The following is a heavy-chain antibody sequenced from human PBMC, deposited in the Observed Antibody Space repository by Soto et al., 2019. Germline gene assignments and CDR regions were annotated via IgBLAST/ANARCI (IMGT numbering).Heavy chain of an antibody. CDR1: CGSFIGYY. D-gene: IGHD3-16*01. V-gene: IGHV4-34*01. CDR3: ARTGASTSLSFFDY. Sequence: SETLSLTCAFYCGSFIGYYWSWIRQPPGKGLQWIGEINHSGGTNYNPSLKSRVTISVDTSKNQFFLKLTSVTAADTAVYYCARTGASTSLSFFDYWGQGTLVTVSS. CDR2: INHSGGT. J-gene: IGHJ4*02.